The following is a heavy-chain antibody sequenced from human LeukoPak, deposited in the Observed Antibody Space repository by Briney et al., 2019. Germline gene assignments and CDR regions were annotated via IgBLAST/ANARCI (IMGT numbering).Heavy chain of an antibody. J-gene: IGHJ5*02. CDR2: IILIFGTA. V-gene: IGHV1-69*05. CDR3: ARDEVYCSSTSCYDSGQNWFDP. CDR1: GGTFSSYA. Sequence: SVKVSCKASGGTFSSYAISWVRQAPGQGLEWMGGIILIFGTANYAQKFQGRVTITTDESTSTAYMELSSLRSEDTAVYYCARDEVYCSSTSCYDSGQNWFDPWGQGTLVTVSS. D-gene: IGHD2-2*01.